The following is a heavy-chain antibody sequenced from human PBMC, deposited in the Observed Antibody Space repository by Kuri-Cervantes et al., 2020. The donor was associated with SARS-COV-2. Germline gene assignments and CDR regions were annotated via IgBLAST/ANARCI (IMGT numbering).Heavy chain of an antibody. J-gene: IGHJ3*02. Sequence: SLKISCAASGFTFDDYAMHWVRQAPGKGLEWVSGISWNSGSIGYADSVKGRFTISRDNAKNSLYLQMNSLRAEDMALYYCAKGGYNWNYDAVDIWGQGTMVTVSS. D-gene: IGHD1-7*01. V-gene: IGHV3-9*03. CDR1: GFTFDDYA. CDR3: AKGGYNWNYDAVDI. CDR2: ISWNSGSI.